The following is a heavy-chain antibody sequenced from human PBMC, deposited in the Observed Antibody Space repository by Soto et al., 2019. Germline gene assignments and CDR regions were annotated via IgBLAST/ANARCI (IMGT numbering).Heavy chain of an antibody. CDR1: GFTFSSYA. CDR3: AKEGAHIVAQGNWFDP. J-gene: IGHJ5*02. D-gene: IGHD5-12*01. CDR2: ISGGDGST. Sequence: GGSLRLSCAASGFTFSSYAMSWVRQAPGKGLEWVSAISGGDGSTYYADSVKGRFTISRDNSKNTLYLQMNSLRAEDTAVYYCAKEGAHIVAQGNWFDPWGKGTLVPV. V-gene: IGHV3-23*01.